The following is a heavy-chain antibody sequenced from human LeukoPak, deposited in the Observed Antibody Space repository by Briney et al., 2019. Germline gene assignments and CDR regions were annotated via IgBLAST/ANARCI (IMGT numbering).Heavy chain of an antibody. D-gene: IGHD4-17*01. CDR2: IYYSGST. V-gene: IGHV4-59*08. CDR3: ARLLPAVKAFDI. J-gene: IGHJ3*02. Sequence: SETLSLTCTVSGGSISSYYWSWIRQPPGKGLEWIGYIYYSGSTNYNPSLKSRVTISVDTSKNQFSLKLSSVTAADTAVYYCARLLPAVKAFDIWGQGTMVTVSS. CDR1: GGSISSYY.